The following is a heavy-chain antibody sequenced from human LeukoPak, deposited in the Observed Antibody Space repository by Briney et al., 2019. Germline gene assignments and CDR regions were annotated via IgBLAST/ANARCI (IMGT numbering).Heavy chain of an antibody. Sequence: EASVKVSCKASGGTFSSYAIRWVRQAPGQGFEWMGWISAYNRNTKYAQNLQGRVTMTTDTSTSTAYMELRSLRSDDTAVYYCARAREVTIFGELNWFDPWGQGTLVTVSS. CDR2: ISAYNRNT. D-gene: IGHD3-3*01. J-gene: IGHJ5*02. CDR3: ARAREVTIFGELNWFDP. CDR1: GGTFSSYA. V-gene: IGHV1-18*01.